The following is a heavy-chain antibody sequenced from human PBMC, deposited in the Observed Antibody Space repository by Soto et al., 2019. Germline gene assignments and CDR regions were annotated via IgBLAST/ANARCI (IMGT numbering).Heavy chain of an antibody. CDR1: GGSLSSDNFF. V-gene: IGHV4-31*03. CDR3: AREVISPATSDAFDI. J-gene: IGHJ3*02. D-gene: IGHD1-26*01. CDR2: IYHTGAA. Sequence: QVQLQESGPGLVKPSQTLSVTGTVSGGSLSSDNFFWSWFRQHPETGLEWVGYIYHTGAAYYNPSLKSRLTISLDTSKNRFSLSLISVTAADTAVYYCAREVISPATSDAFDIWGQGTMVTVSS.